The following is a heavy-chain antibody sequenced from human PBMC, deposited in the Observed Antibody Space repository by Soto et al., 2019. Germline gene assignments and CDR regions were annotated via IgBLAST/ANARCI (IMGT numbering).Heavy chain of an antibody. V-gene: IGHV3-15*07. J-gene: IGHJ3*02. Sequence: EVQLVESGGGLVKPGGSLRLSCAVSGFTFSNSWMNWVRQAPGEGLEWVGSITSKSDGETTDYAAPVKGRFTISRDDSKTTLYLQMNSVQTEDEALYDCNTDHDPVLVTAPTNGFEIWGQGTMVNVSS. CDR1: GFTFSNSW. CDR2: ITSKSDGETT. D-gene: IGHD2-21*02. CDR3: NTDHDPVLVTAPTNGFEI.